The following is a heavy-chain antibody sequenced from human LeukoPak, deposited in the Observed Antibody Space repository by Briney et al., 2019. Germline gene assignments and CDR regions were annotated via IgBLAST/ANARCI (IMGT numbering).Heavy chain of an antibody. CDR1: GGSFSGYY. V-gene: IGHV4-34*01. CDR3: ARDTYDAFDI. D-gene: IGHD2-2*02. CDR2: INDSGST. J-gene: IGHJ3*02. Sequence: ASETLSLTCAVYGGSFSGYYRSWIRQPPGKGLEWIGEINDSGSTNYNPSLKSRVTISVDTSKNQFSLKLSSVTAADTAVYYCARDTYDAFDIWGQGTMVTVSS.